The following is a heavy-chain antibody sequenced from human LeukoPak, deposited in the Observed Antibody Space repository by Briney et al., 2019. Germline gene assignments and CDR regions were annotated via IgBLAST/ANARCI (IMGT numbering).Heavy chain of an antibody. CDR3: TRMHVWGSYRFDY. J-gene: IGHJ4*02. CDR2: INGRGERT. D-gene: IGHD3-16*02. V-gene: IGHV3-23*01. Sequence: GGSLRLSCAASGFTFSSYAMSWVRQAPGKGREWVSTINGRGERTYKEDSVSGRFSISRDNSKNTLYLQMISLRAEDTAIYYCTRMHVWGSYRFDYWGQGTLVTVSS. CDR1: GFTFSSYA.